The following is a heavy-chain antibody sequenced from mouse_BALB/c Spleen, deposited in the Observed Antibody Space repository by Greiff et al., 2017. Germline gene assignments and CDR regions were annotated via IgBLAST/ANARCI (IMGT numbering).Heavy chain of an antibody. D-gene: IGHD2-1*01. CDR3: ARGEDYGNYVGWFAY. J-gene: IGHJ3*01. CDR2: IYPGGGYT. Sequence: QVQLQQSGAELVRPGTSVKISCKASGYTFTNYWLGWVKQRPGHGLEWIGDIYPGGGYTNYNEKFKGKATLTADTSSSTAYMQLSSLTSEDSAVYLCARGEDYGNYVGWFAYWGQGTLVTVSA. CDR1: GYTFTNYW. V-gene: IGHV1-63*02.